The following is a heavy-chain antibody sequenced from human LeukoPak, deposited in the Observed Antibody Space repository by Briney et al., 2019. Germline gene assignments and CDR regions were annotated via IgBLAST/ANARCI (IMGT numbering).Heavy chain of an antibody. CDR1: GASITSASYF. CDR3: ARTSRTSGTTLPGDAIDI. CDR2: IYYSGIT. V-gene: IGHV4-39*07. D-gene: IGHD1-1*01. Sequence: SETLSLTCSVSGASITSASYFWGWIRQPPGKGLEWIGTIYYSGITYYNPSLKSRVTMSVDTSKNQFSLKMTSVTAADTAIFYCARTSRTSGTTLPGDAIDIWGQGTMVTVSS. J-gene: IGHJ3*02.